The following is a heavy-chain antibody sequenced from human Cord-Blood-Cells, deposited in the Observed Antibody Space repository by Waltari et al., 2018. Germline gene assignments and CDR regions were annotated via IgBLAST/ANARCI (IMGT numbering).Heavy chain of an antibody. CDR2: INPNSGDT. J-gene: IGHJ4*02. CDR1: GYTSTGYY. CDR3: AGRAEPGAGSFDY. V-gene: IGHV1-2*02. Sequence: QVQLVQSGAEVKKPGASVKVSCKASGYTSTGYYMHWVRQAPGQGLEWMGWINPNSGDTNYAQKFQGRVTMTRDTSISTAYMELSRLRSDDTAVYYCAGRAEPGAGSFDYWGQGTLVTVSS. D-gene: IGHD3-10*01.